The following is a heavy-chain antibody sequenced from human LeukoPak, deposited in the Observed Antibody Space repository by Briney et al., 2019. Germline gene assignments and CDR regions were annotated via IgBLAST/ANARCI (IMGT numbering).Heavy chain of an antibody. Sequence: QPGGSLRLSCEGSGFTFSNYWMTWARQAPEKGLEWVANIKPSGSEKHYADSVEGRFTISRDNAKNSLYLQMNSLRAEDTAVYYCARDLDTYVVLTAYDTFDIWGQGTMITVSS. V-gene: IGHV3-7*01. D-gene: IGHD2-21*02. CDR3: ARDLDTYVVLTAYDTFDI. CDR1: GFTFSNYW. J-gene: IGHJ3*02. CDR2: IKPSGSEK.